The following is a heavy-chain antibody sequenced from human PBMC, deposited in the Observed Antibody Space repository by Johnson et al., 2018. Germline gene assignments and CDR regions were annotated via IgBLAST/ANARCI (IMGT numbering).Heavy chain of an antibody. CDR3: AKEGLYCSGGSCYSGYYYYYMDV. CDR2: ISGSGGST. J-gene: IGHJ6*03. D-gene: IGHD2-15*01. CDR1: GFIFTNYA. V-gene: IGHV3-23*04. Sequence: EVQLVESGGGLVQPGGSLRLSCAPSGFIFTNYAVTWVRQAPGKGLEWVSAISGSGGSTYYADSVKGRFTISRDNSKNTLYLQMNSLRAEDTAVYYCAKEGLYCSGGSCYSGYYYYYMDVWGKGTTVTVSS.